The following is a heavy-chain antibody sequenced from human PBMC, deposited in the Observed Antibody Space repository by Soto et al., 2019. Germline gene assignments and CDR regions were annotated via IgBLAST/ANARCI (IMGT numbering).Heavy chain of an antibody. CDR2: IYSGGST. CDR3: ARDNSGSYFAYYYGMDV. V-gene: IGHV3-66*01. D-gene: IGHD1-26*01. J-gene: IGHJ6*02. Sequence: GGSLRLSCAASGFTVSSNYMSWVRQAPGKGLEWVSVIYSGGSTYYADSVKGRFTISRDNSKNTLYLQMNSLRAEDTAVYYCARDNSGSYFAYYYGMDVWGQGTTVTVSS. CDR1: GFTVSSNY.